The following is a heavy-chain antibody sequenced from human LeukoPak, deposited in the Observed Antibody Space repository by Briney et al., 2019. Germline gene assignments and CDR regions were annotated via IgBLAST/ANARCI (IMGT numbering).Heavy chain of an antibody. Sequence: ASVKVSCKVSGYTLTELSMHWVRQAPGKGLEWMGGFDPEDGETIYAQKFQGRATMTEDTSTDTAYMELSSLRSEDTAVYYCATDLQPQLYDILTGYLNWGQGTLVTVSS. J-gene: IGHJ4*02. CDR1: GYTLTELS. CDR3: ATDLQPQLYDILTGYLN. V-gene: IGHV1-24*01. D-gene: IGHD3-9*01. CDR2: FDPEDGET.